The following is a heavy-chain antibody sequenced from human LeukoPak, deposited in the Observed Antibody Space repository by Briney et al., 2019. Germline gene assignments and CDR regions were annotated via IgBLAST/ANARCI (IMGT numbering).Heavy chain of an antibody. Sequence: PGGSLRLSCAASGFSFNTYVMHWVRQAPGKGLEWVAGISQDVSNKYYADSVKGRFTISRVNSENTVYLQLNSLRLEDTAVYFCAREADAFDIWGQGTMVTVSS. CDR2: ISQDVSNK. J-gene: IGHJ3*02. V-gene: IGHV3-30*04. CDR3: AREADAFDI. CDR1: GFSFNTYV.